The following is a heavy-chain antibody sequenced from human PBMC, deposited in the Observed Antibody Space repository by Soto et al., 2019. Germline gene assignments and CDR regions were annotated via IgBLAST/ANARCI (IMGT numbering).Heavy chain of an antibody. CDR3: ARGGYYYENSGQNAYDY. CDR2: IYYGGST. V-gene: IGHV4-31*03. D-gene: IGHD3-22*01. J-gene: IGHJ4*01. CDR1: GGSISSGGYY. Sequence: TSETLSLTCTVSGGSISSGGYYWSWIRQHPGKGLEWIGYIYYGGSTYYNPSLKGRATISGDTSKNQFSLKLSSVTAADTAVYYCARGGYYYENSGQNAYDYWGQGILVTVSS.